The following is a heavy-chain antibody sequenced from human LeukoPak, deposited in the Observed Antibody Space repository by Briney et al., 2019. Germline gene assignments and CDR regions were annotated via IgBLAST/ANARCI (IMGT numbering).Heavy chain of an antibody. CDR2: INHSGST. CDR3: AREGVEMATTIFDY. V-gene: IGHV4-34*01. D-gene: IGHD5-24*01. J-gene: IGHJ4*02. CDR1: GGSFSGYY. Sequence: PSETLSLTCAVYGGSFSGYYWSWIRQPPGKGLEWIGEINHSGSTNYNPSLKSRVTISVDTSKNQFSLKLSSVTAADTAVYYCAREGVEMATTIFDYWGQGTLVTVSS.